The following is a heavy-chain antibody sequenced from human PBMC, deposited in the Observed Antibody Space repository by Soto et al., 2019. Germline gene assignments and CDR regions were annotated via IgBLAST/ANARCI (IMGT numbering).Heavy chain of an antibody. CDR2: ISAYNGNT. Sequence: ASVKVSCKASGYTFTSYGISWVRQAPGQGLEWMGWISAYNGNTNYAQKLQGRVTMTTDTSTSTAYMELRSLRSDDTAVYYCARQYSGYDKNRWDPWGQGALVTVSS. J-gene: IGHJ5*02. CDR1: GYTFTSYG. CDR3: ARQYSGYDKNRWDP. D-gene: IGHD5-12*01. V-gene: IGHV1-18*01.